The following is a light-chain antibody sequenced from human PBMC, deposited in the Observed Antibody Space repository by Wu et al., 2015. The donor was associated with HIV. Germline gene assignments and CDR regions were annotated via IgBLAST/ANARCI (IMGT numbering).Light chain of an antibody. Sequence: EIVLTQSPGTLSLSAGERATLSCRASQNIDSSFLAWYQQRPGQAPRLLIYHASTRATGIPDRFSGSGSGTDFTLTISRLEPEDFAVYHCQQYGSSPVTFGQGTKVEIK. CDR2: HAS. V-gene: IGKV3-20*01. J-gene: IGKJ1*01. CDR1: QNIDSSF. CDR3: QQYGSSPVT.